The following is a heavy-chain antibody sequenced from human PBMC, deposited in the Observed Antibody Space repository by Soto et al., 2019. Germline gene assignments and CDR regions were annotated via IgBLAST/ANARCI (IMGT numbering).Heavy chain of an antibody. V-gene: IGHV4-39*01. CDR1: GGSISSSSYY. CDR3: ARLSTVNTWDYYYGMDV. D-gene: IGHD4-17*01. Sequence: PSETLSLTCTVSGGSISSSSYYWGWIRQPPGKGLEWIGSIYYSGSTYYNPSLKSRVTISVDTSKNQFSLKLSSVTAADTAVYYCARLSTVNTWDYYYGMDVWGQGTTVTVSS. CDR2: IYYSGST. J-gene: IGHJ6*02.